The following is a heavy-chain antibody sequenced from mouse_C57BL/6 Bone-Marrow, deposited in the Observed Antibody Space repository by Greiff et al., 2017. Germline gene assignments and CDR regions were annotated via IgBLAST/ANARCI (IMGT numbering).Heavy chain of an antibody. Sequence: QVQLQQSGAELMKPGASVKLSCKATGYTFTGYWIEWVKQRPGHGLEWIGEILPGSGSTNYTEKFKGKATFTADTSSNTAYMQLSSLTTEDSAIYYCARPNYLIPPWFAYWGQGTLVTVSA. V-gene: IGHV1-9*01. CDR2: ILPGSGST. D-gene: IGHD5-5*01. CDR3: ARPNYLIPPWFAY. J-gene: IGHJ3*01. CDR1: GYTFTGYW.